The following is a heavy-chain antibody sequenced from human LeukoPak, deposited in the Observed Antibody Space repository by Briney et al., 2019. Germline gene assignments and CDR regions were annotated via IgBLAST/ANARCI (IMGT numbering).Heavy chain of an antibody. V-gene: IGHV3-20*04. CDR2: INWNGSGA. D-gene: IGHD1-26*01. CDR3: AKLWGAAIDY. CDR1: GFTFDDYG. Sequence: GGSLRLSCAASGFTFDDYGMSWVRQVPGKGLEWVSGINWNGSGAGYADSVKGRFTISRDNSKNTLYLQMNSLRAEDTAVYYCAKLWGAAIDYWGQGTLVTVSS. J-gene: IGHJ4*02.